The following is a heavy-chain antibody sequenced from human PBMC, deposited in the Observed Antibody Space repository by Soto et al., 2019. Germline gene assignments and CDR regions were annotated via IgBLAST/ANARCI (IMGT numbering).Heavy chain of an antibody. CDR3: AKEGRIGYSTRIFRRDNWFET. D-gene: IGHD6-13*01. Sequence: QVQLVESGGGVVQPGRSLRLSCAASGFTFSSQARHWVSQAPGKGLERVAAILYDGSNQYYADAVKGRFTISRDNSKNTMYLQMNSRRLKDTAMYYCAKEGRIGYSTRIFRRDNWFETLGQGTPVTVCS. CDR2: ILYDGSNQ. CDR1: GFTFSSQA. V-gene: IGHV3-33*06. J-gene: IGHJ5*01.